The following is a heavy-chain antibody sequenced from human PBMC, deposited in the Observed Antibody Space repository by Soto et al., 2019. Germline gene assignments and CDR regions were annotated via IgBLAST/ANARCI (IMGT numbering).Heavy chain of an antibody. CDR2: TSYDGSDK. Sequence: QVQLVESGAGVVQPGTSLRVSGVGSGFTFRSYVIHWVRQAPGKGLEWVALTSYDGSDKYYGDSVRGRFTISRDNSRNTVDLQMDSLRLEDTALYYCARWVTTGGLDVWGQGTLVSVSS. CDR1: GFTFRSYV. D-gene: IGHD2-21*02. V-gene: IGHV3-30*19. CDR3: ARWVTTGGLDV. J-gene: IGHJ1*01.